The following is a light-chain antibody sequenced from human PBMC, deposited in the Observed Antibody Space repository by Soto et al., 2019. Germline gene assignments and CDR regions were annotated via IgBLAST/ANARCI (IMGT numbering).Light chain of an antibody. Sequence: EIVMTQSPATLSVSPGERATLSCRASQSVTSNLAWYQQKPGQAPRLLIYGASTRATGIPARFSGSGSGTEFTLTISSLQSEDFAVYYCQQYKNWPPITFGQGIRLEIK. V-gene: IGKV3-15*01. CDR1: QSVTSN. CDR2: GAS. CDR3: QQYKNWPPIT. J-gene: IGKJ5*01.